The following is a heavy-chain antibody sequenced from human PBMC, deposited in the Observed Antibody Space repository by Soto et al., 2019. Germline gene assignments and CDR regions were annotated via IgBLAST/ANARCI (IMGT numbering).Heavy chain of an antibody. Sequence: EVQLVESGGGLVQPGGSLRLSCAASGFTFNRYWMKWVRQAPGRGLEWMGNINQDGSEKHYVDSVKGGFTSPRDNAKDSVYLQMNSLKPEDTAMYYCARGGYDYSNPFDYWGQGTLVTVSS. CDR1: GFTFNRYW. V-gene: IGHV3-7*04. CDR2: INQDGSEK. D-gene: IGHD4-4*01. J-gene: IGHJ4*02. CDR3: ARGGYDYSNPFDY.